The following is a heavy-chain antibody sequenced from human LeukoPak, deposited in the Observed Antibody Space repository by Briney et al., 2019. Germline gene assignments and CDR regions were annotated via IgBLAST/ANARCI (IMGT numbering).Heavy chain of an antibody. J-gene: IGHJ4*02. Sequence: PGGSLRLSCAPPGFIFSVSDMVWARQAPGKGLEWVSTITHNSANIYYADSVKGRFSISRENARNSLFLQMNSLRAEDTAVYYCVVNFRHWGPGTLVTVSS. CDR3: VVNFRH. CDR2: ITHNSANI. D-gene: IGHD2-21*01. CDR1: GFIFSVSD. V-gene: IGHV3-21*01.